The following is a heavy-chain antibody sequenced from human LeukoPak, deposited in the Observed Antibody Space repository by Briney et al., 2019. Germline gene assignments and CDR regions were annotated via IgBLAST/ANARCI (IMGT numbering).Heavy chain of an antibody. CDR2: IYYSGST. D-gene: IGHD1-26*01. J-gene: IGHJ4*02. V-gene: IGHV4-39*01. CDR1: GGSISSSSYY. Sequence: SETLSLTCTVSGGSISSSSYYWGWIRQPPGKGLEWIGSIYYSGSTYYNPSLKSRVTISVDTSKNQFSLKLSSVTAADTAVYYCARHIVGATEVFDYWGQGTLVTVSS. CDR3: ARHIVGATEVFDY.